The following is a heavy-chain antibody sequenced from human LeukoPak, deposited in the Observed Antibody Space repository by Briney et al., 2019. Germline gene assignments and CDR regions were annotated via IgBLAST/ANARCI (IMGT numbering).Heavy chain of an antibody. Sequence: SETLSLTCTVSGGSISSGGYYWSWIRQHPGKGLEWIGYIYYSGSTYYNPSLKSRVTISVDTSKNQFSLKLSSVTAADTAVYYCAREPPAEIAFDIWGQGTMVTVSS. CDR1: GGSISSGGYY. CDR2: IYYSGST. V-gene: IGHV4-31*03. D-gene: IGHD5-24*01. CDR3: AREPPAEIAFDI. J-gene: IGHJ3*02.